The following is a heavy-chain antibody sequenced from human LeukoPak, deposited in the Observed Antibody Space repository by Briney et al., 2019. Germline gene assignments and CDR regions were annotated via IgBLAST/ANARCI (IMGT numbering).Heavy chain of an antibody. Sequence: SETLSLTCTVSGYSISSGYYWGWIRQPPGKGLEWIGTIYHRGSTYYNPSLKSRVTISIDTSKNQFSLKVNSVTAADTAVYYCAKDGPFDIWGKGKMVIVFS. J-gene: IGHJ3*02. CDR1: GYSISSGYY. V-gene: IGHV4-38-2*02. CDR3: AKDGPFDI. CDR2: IYHRGST. D-gene: IGHD3/OR15-3a*01.